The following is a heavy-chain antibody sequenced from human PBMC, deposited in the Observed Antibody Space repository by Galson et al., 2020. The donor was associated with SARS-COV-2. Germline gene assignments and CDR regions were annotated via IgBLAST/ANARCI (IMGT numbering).Heavy chain of an antibody. D-gene: IGHD3-22*01. CDR1: GDTVSSNTIV. CDR2: TFYRSKWFN. V-gene: IGHV6-1*01. J-gene: IGHJ3*02. Sequence: SQTLSLTCAISGDTVSSNTIVWNWIRQSPSRGLEWLGRTFYRSKWFNDFAVSVKSRITINPDTSKNQFSLQLNSVTPEDTAVYYCARGRGYSDSGAVDAFDIWGQGTMVTVSS. CDR3: ARGRGYSDSGAVDAFDI.